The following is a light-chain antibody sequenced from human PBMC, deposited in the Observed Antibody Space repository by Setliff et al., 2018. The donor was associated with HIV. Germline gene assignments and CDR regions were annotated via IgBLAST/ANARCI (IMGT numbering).Light chain of an antibody. CDR3: QVWDSSSDPYV. J-gene: IGLJ1*01. V-gene: IGLV3-21*03. CDR2: DDS. CDR1: NIGSKS. Sequence: SSELTQPPSVSVATGKTARITCGGTNIGSKSVHWYQQKPGQAPVLVVYDDSDRPSGIPERFSGSNSGNTATATLTISRVEVGDEADYYCQVWDSSSDPYVFGTGTKVTVL.